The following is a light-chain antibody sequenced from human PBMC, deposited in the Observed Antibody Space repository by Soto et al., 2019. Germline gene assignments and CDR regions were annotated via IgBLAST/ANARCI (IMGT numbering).Light chain of an antibody. J-gene: IGKJ1*01. V-gene: IGKV3-15*01. CDR2: GPS. CDR3: QQYNNWPRT. CDR1: QSVSSK. Sequence: EMVMTQSPATLSVFPGERATLSWRASQSVSSKLAWYQRKPGRAPTLLIYGPSTRATCIPARFSGTGSGTEFTLTISSLQSEDFAVYYCQQYNNWPRTFGQGTKVEIK.